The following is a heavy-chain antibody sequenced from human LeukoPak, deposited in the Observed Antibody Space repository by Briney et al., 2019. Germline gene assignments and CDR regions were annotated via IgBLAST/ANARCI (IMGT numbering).Heavy chain of an antibody. Sequence: GGSLRLSCAASGFTFSSHAMSWVRQARGKGLEWVSAITSGSGSNVYYADSLKGPFTISRDNSKNTLYLQMNSLRAEDTAVYYCARHGSWSFDYWGQGTLVTVSA. CDR1: GFTFSSHA. J-gene: IGHJ4*02. CDR2: ITSGSGSNV. D-gene: IGHD6-13*01. CDR3: ARHGSWSFDY. V-gene: IGHV3-23*01.